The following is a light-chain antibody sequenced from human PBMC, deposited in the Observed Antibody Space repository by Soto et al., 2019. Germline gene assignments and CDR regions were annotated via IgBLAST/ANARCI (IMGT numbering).Light chain of an antibody. J-gene: IGKJ4*01. Sequence: EFVLTQSPGTLSLSPGERATLSCRASQTVRNNYLAWYQQKPGQAPKLLIYDASSRATGIPDRLSGGGSGTDFILTISRLEPEDFAVYYCQQFSSYPLTFGGGTKVEIK. V-gene: IGKV3-20*01. CDR3: QQFSSYPLT. CDR2: DAS. CDR1: QTVRNNY.